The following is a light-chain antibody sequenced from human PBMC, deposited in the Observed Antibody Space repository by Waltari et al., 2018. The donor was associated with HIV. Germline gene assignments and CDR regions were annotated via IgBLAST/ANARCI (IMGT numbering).Light chain of an antibody. CDR1: SSNIGAGYD. CDR3: QSYPASLTVSLI. V-gene: IGLV1-40*01. J-gene: IGLJ2*01. CDR2: DNT. Sequence: QSVLTQPPSVSGAPGQRVTISCTGNSSNIGAGYDVHWYQQLPGKAPKLLISDNTNRPSGVPDRCSGSKSGTSASLAITARRAEDEADYYCQSYPASLTVSLIFGGGTRLTVL.